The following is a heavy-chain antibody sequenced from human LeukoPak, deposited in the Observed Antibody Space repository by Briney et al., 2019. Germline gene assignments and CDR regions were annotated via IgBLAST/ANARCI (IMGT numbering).Heavy chain of an antibody. CDR1: GGSISSYY. CDR2: IYYSGST. J-gene: IGHJ4*02. V-gene: IGHV4-59*08. D-gene: IGHD6-13*01. CDR3: ARHNPPHSPAAGPYYFDY. Sequence: PPETLSLTCTVSGGSISSYYWSWIRQPPGKGLEWIGYIYYSGSTNYNPSLKSRVTISVDTSKNQFSLKLSSVTVADTAVYYCARHNPPHSPAAGPYYFDYWGQGTLVTVSS.